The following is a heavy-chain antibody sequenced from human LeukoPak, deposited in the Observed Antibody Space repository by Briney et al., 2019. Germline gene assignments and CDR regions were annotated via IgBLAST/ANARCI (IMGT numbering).Heavy chain of an antibody. J-gene: IGHJ4*02. CDR3: AREAAVVVPVAFDY. D-gene: IGHD2-2*01. V-gene: IGHV3-30-3*01. CDR2: TSYDGSNK. Sequence: PGGSLRLSCAASGFTFSSYALHWVRQAPGKGLEWVAVTSYDGSNKYYADSVKGRFTISRDNSKNTLYLQMNSLRAEDTAVYFCAREAAVVVPVAFDYWGQGTLVTVSS. CDR1: GFTFSSYA.